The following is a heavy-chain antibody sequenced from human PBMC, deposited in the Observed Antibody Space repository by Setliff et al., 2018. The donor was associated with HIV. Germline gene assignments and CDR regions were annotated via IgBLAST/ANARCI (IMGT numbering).Heavy chain of an antibody. J-gene: IGHJ4*02. CDR2: IYYSGST. D-gene: IGHD2-2*01. CDR1: GDSIISSTYY. Sequence: SCSVSGDSIISSTYYWAWIRQSPGKGLDWIATIYYSGSTSYDTSHKSRVTVSIDTSKNRFSLKLSSVTAADTAVYYCARHTISTSDFDYWGQGTLVTVSS. V-gene: IGHV4-39*01. CDR3: ARHTISTSDFDY.